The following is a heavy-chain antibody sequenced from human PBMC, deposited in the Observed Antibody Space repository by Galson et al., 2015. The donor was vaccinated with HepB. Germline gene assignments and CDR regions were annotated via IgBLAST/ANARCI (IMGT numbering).Heavy chain of an antibody. D-gene: IGHD1-26*01. V-gene: IGHV3-30*09. J-gene: IGHJ4*02. CDR1: GFTFSSYA. CDR2: ISYDGSKK. CDR3: ARGDVSDYVPTPFDS. Sequence: PLRLSCAASGFTFSSYAMHWARQAQGKGLEWVAVISYDGSKKHYADSVKGRFAISRDNSKNTLYLQMDSLRVEDTAVYYCARGDVSDYVPTPFDSWGQGTLVTVSS.